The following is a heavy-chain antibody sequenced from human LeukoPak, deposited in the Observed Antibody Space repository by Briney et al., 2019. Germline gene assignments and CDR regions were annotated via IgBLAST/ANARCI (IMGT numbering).Heavy chain of an antibody. CDR2: ISGSGDST. J-gene: IGHJ4*02. CDR1: GFTFSSYG. CDR3: ARRSGIAVAGAFDY. D-gene: IGHD6-19*01. Sequence: GGSLRLSCAASGFTFSSYGMSWVRQAPGKGLEWVSGISGSGDSTYYADSVKGRFTISRDNSRNTLYLQMNSLRAEDTAVYYCARRSGIAVAGAFDYWGQGTLVTVSS. V-gene: IGHV3-23*01.